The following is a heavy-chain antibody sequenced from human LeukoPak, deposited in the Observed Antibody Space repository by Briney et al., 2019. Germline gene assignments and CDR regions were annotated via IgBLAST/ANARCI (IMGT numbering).Heavy chain of an antibody. J-gene: IGHJ4*02. CDR3: ARAFYYYDSGGDDDNPDY. V-gene: IGHV3-48*04. CDR1: GFTFSSYS. Sequence: GGSLRLSCAASGFTFSSYSMNWVRQAPGKGLEWLSYISDSNNATHYADSVKGRFTISRDNAKNSLFLQMNSLGAEDTAVYYCARAFYYYDSGGDDDNPDYWGRGTLVTVSS. CDR2: ISDSNNAT. D-gene: IGHD3-22*01.